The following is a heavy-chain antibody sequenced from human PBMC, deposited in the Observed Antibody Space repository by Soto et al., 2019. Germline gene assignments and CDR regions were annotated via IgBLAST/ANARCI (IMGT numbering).Heavy chain of an antibody. CDR3: ARGRGELLPAAMSYYYYGMDV. J-gene: IGHJ6*02. Sequence: QVQLVQSGAEVKKPGASVKVSCKASGYTFTSYDINWVRQATGQGLEWMGWMNPNSGNTGYAQKFQGRVTMTRNTSISTAYMELSSLRSEDTAVYYCARGRGELLPAAMSYYYYGMDVWGQGTTVTVSS. V-gene: IGHV1-8*01. D-gene: IGHD2-2*01. CDR1: GYTFTSYD. CDR2: MNPNSGNT.